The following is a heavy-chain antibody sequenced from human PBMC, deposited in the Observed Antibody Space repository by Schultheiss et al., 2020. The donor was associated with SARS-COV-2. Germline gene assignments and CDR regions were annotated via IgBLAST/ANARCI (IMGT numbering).Heavy chain of an antibody. CDR1: GFTFSSYG. CDR2: ISYDGSNK. J-gene: IGHJ4*02. V-gene: IGHV3-30*03. Sequence: GGSLRLSCAASGFTFSSYGMHWVRQAPGKGLEWVAVISYDGSNKYYADSVKGRFTISRDNSKNTLYLQMNSLRAEDTAVYYCARAGFRELSPGNYWGQGTVVTVSS. D-gene: IGHD3-10*01. CDR3: ARAGFRELSPGNY.